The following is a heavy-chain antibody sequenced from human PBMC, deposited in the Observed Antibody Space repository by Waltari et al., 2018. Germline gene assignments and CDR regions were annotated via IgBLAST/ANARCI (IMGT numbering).Heavy chain of an antibody. CDR1: GGSISSYY. D-gene: IGHD6-13*01. V-gene: IGHV4-59*08. CDR2: IYYSGST. J-gene: IGHJ5*02. CDR3: ARSIYPGIAAAGTGWFDP. Sequence: QVQLQESGPGLVKPSETLSLTCTVSGGSISSYYWSWIRQPPGKGLEWIGYIYYSGSTNDTPSLESRVTISVDTSKNQFSLKLSSVTAADTAVYYCARSIYPGIAAAGTGWFDPWGQGTLVTVSS.